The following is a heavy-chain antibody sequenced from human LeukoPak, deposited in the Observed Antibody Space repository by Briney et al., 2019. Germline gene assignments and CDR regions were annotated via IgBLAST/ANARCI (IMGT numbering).Heavy chain of an antibody. D-gene: IGHD6-19*01. CDR3: ARGSGCYESDY. J-gene: IGHJ4*02. V-gene: IGHV4-59*01. Sequence: KPSETLSLTSTVSGGSISSYYWSWIRQPPGKGLEWIGYIYYSGSTNYNPSLKSRVTISVDTSKNQFSLKLSSVTAADTAVYYCARGSGCYESDYWGQGTLVTVSS. CDR1: GGSISSYY. CDR2: IYYSGST.